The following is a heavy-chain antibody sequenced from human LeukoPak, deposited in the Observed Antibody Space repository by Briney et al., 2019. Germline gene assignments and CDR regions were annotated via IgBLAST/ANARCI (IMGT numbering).Heavy chain of an antibody. J-gene: IGHJ4*02. CDR2: IYPGDSET. CDR3: ARIIYGFYYFEY. Sequence: GESLKISCKGSGYSFNNYWIGWVRQMPGKGLEWMGIIYPGDSETKYSPSFQGQVTISAEKSISTAYPQWSSLRASDSAIYYCARIIYGFYYFEYWGQGTLVTVSS. CDR1: GYSFNNYW. V-gene: IGHV5-51*01. D-gene: IGHD2-2*02.